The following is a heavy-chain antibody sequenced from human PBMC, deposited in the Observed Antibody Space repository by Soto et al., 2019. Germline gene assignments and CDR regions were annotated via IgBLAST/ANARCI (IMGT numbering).Heavy chain of an antibody. CDR3: ARDPITMVRGVIEYYGMDV. J-gene: IGHJ6*02. V-gene: IGHV1-46*01. Sequence: ASVKVSCKASGYTFTSYYMHWVRQAPGQGLEWMGIINPSGGSTSYAQKFQGRVTMTRDTSTSTVYMELSSLRSEDTAVYYCARDPITMVRGVIEYYGMDVWGQGTTVTVSS. CDR1: GYTFTSYY. D-gene: IGHD3-10*01. CDR2: INPSGGST.